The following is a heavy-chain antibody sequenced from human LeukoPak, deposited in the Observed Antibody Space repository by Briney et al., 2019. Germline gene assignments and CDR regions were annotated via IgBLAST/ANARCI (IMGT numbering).Heavy chain of an antibody. CDR3: ARGGAVRPAIAVAGRAKKNQFDY. CDR1: GGSFSGYY. CDR2: INHSGST. V-gene: IGHV4-34*01. J-gene: IGHJ4*02. D-gene: IGHD6-19*01. Sequence: SETLSLTCAVYGGSFSGYYWSWIRQPPGKGLEWIGEINHSGSTNYNPSLKSRVTISVDTSKNQFSLKLSSVTAADTAVYYCARGGAVRPAIAVAGRAKKNQFDYWGQGTLVTVSS.